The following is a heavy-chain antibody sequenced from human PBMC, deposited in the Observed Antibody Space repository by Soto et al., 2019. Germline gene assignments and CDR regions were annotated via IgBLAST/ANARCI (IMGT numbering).Heavy chain of an antibody. CDR2: IYYSGST. CDR3: ARRGSYEYYFDY. CDR1: GGSISSYY. Sequence: SETLSLTCTVSGGSISSYYWSWIRQPPGKGLEWIGYIYYSGSTNYNPSLKSRVTISVDTSKNQFSLKLSSVTAADTAVYYCARRGSYEYYFDYWGQGTLVTVSS. D-gene: IGHD1-26*01. J-gene: IGHJ4*02. V-gene: IGHV4-59*08.